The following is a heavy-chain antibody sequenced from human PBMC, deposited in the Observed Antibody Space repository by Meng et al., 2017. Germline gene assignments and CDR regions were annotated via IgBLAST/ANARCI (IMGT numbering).Heavy chain of an antibody. CDR3: ARVQQWLAYDY. J-gene: IGHJ4*02. CDR2: ISYDGSNK. CDR1: GFTLSSYA. V-gene: IGHV3-30*01. Sequence: HLLGSGGGVVQPARSLRLFCAASGFTLSSYAMHWVCQAPGKGLEWVAVISYDGSNKYYADSVKGRFTISRDNSKNTLYLQMNSLRAEDTAVYYCARVQQWLAYDYWGQGTLVTVSS. D-gene: IGHD6-19*01.